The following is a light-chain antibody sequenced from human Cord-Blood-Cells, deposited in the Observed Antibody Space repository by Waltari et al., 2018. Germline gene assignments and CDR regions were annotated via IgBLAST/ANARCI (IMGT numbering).Light chain of an antibody. CDR2: YYSDSDK. J-gene: IGLJ2*01. Sequence: QPVLTQPPSSSASPGESARLTCTLPSDINVGSYNIYWYQQQPGSPPRYLLYYYSDSDKGQGSGVPSRFSGSKEASANTGILLISGLQSEDEADYYCMIWPSNASVVFGGGTKLTVL. CDR1: SDINVGSYN. V-gene: IGLV5-37*01. CDR3: MIWPSNASVV.